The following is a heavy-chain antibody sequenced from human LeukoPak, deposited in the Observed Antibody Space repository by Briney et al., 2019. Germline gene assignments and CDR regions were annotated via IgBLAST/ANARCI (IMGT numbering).Heavy chain of an antibody. J-gene: IGHJ3*02. CDR3: ARSRRYYDILTGYLDAFDI. V-gene: IGHV3-7*01. CDR2: IKQDGSET. CDR1: GFSLSSHW. Sequence: GGSMRLSWAASGFSLSSHWMSWDSPVPGKGMGWVATIKQDGSETTYMDSVKGRFTISRDNAKNSLYLQMNSLRAEDTAVYYCARSRRYYDILTGYLDAFDIWGQGTMVTVSS. D-gene: IGHD3-9*01.